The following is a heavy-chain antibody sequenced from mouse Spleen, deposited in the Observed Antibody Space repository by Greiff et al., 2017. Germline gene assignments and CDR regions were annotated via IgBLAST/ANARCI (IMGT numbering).Heavy chain of an antibody. J-gene: IGHJ3*01. CDR3: ARGGYYSNRFAY. CDR1: GFSLTSYG. D-gene: IGHD2-5*01. Sequence: VKVVESGPGLVQPSQSLSITCTVSGFSLTSYGVHWVRQSPGKGLEWLGVIWSGGSTDYNAAFISRLSISKDNSKSQVFFKMNSLQADDTAIYYCARGGYYSNRFAYWGQGTLVTVSA. V-gene: IGHV2-2*01. CDR2: IWSGGST.